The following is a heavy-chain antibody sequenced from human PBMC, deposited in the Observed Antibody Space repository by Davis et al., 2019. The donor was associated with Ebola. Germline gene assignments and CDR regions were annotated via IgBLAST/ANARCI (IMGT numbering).Heavy chain of an antibody. CDR2: ISSSSSYI. CDR3: ARDRGTFGVVIISSSDYGMDV. J-gene: IGHJ6*02. D-gene: IGHD3-3*01. Sequence: GESLKISCAASGFTFSSYSMNWVRQAPGKGLEWVSSISSSSSYIYYADSVKGRFTISRDNAKNSLYLQMNSLRAEDTAVYYCARDRGTFGVVIISSSDYGMDVWGQGTTVTVSS. CDR1: GFTFSSYS. V-gene: IGHV3-21*01.